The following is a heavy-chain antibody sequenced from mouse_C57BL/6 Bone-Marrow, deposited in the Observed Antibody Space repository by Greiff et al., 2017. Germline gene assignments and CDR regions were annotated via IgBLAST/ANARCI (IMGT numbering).Heavy chain of an antibody. V-gene: IGHV1-50*01. J-gene: IGHJ2*01. Sequence: QVQLQQPGAELVKPGASVKLSCKASGYTFTSYWMQWVKQRPGQGLEWIGEIDPSDSYTNYTQKFKGKATLTVDTSSSTAYMQLSSLTSEYSAVYYGAREGITAVVGNFDYGGQGTTLTVSS. D-gene: IGHD1-1*01. CDR2: IDPSDSYT. CDR1: GYTFTSYW. CDR3: AREGITAVVGNFDY.